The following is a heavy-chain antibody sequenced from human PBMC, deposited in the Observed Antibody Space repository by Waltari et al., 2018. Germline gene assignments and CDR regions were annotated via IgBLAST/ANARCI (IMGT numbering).Heavy chain of an antibody. CDR1: GGTFSSYS. J-gene: IGHJ4*02. CDR3: ARATGSSSWQGGYWLDY. D-gene: IGHD6-13*01. CDR2: IIPIFGTA. V-gene: IGHV1-69*01. Sequence: QVQLVQSGAEVKKPGSSVKVSCKASGGTFSSYSITWVRQAPGPGLEWMGGIIPIFGTANYAQKFQGRVTITADESTSTAYMELSSLRSEDTAVYYCARATGSSSWQGGYWLDYWGQGTLVTVSS.